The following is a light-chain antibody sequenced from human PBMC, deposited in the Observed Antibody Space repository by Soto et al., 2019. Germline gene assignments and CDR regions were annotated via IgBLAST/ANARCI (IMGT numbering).Light chain of an antibody. CDR3: QQYNNWPPVT. CDR1: QSVSTN. Sequence: EIVMTQSPATLSVSPGERATLSCRASQSVSTNLAWYQQKPGQAPKLLIYGASTRATDIPARFSGSGSGTEFTLTISSLQSEDFAVYYCQQYNNWPPVTFGGGTKVEIK. CDR2: GAS. V-gene: IGKV3-15*01. J-gene: IGKJ4*01.